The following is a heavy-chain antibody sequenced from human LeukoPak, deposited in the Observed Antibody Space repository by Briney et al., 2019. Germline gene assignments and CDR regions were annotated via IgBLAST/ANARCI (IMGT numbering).Heavy chain of an antibody. J-gene: IGHJ6*03. Sequence: PGGSLRLSCAASEFSSITYWTSWVRQAPGKGLEWVANIKQDGSEKYYMDSVKGRFTNSRDNAKNSLYLQMNSLRAEDTGVYYCARAGRKSRGIDIVRKKETGYYYYMDVWGKGTTVTVSS. CDR3: ARAGRKSRGIDIVRKKETGYYYYMDV. V-gene: IGHV3-7*01. CDR1: EFSSITYW. D-gene: IGHD2-15*01. CDR2: IKQDGSEK.